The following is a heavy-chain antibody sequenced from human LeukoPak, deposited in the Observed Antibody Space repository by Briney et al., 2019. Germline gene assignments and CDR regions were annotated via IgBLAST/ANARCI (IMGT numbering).Heavy chain of an antibody. V-gene: IGHV3-21*01. CDR3: ARGGVTTVTTTA. CDR2: ISTSGVYI. CDR1: GFIFSDYN. J-gene: IGHJ5*02. D-gene: IGHD4-17*01. Sequence: GGSLRLSCAASGFIFSDYNMNRVRQTPEKGLEWVSSISTSGVYIFYADSVKGRFTVSRDNTKNSLFLQMNSLRAEDTALYYCARGGVTTVTTTAWGQGTLVTVSS.